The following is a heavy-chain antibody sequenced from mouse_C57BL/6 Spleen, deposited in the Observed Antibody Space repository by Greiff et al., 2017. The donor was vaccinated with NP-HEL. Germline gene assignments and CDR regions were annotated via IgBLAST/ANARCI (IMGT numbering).Heavy chain of an antibody. D-gene: IGHD1-1*01. J-gene: IGHJ1*03. Sequence: QVQLKQPGAELVKPGASVKLSCKASGYTFTSYWMHWVKQRPGRGLEWIGRIDPNSGGTKYNEKFKSKATLTVDKSSSTAYMQLSSLTSEDSAVYYCARDYGSSPYWYFDVWGTGTTVTVSS. CDR1: GYTFTSYW. V-gene: IGHV1-62-3*01. CDR2: IDPNSGGT. CDR3: ARDYGSSPYWYFDV.